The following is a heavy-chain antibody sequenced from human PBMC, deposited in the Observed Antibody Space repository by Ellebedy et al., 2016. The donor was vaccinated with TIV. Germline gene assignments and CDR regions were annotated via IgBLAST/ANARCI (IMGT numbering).Heavy chain of an antibody. CDR1: GYDFASYS. V-gene: IGHV1-18*01. CDR3: ARDMVQGMVSRYLWFDY. CDR2: ISAYTGNT. J-gene: IGHJ4*02. Sequence: ASVKVSCKASGYDFASYSVSWVRQASGQGLEWMGWISAYTGNTNYAQKFQGRVSLTTDISTSTAYMELRSLRSDDTAVYYCARDMVQGMVSRYLWFDYWGQGTLVTVSS. D-gene: IGHD5/OR15-5a*01.